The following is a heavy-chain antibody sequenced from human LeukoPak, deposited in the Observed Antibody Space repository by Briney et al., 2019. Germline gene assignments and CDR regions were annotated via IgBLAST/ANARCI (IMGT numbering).Heavy chain of an antibody. D-gene: IGHD3-10*01. CDR2: ISYTSETK. Sequence: PGRSLRLSCAASGFPFDEYAMHWIRQAPGKGLEWVSGISYTSETKGYVDSVKGRFTISRDNSKNSLYLQMNSLRAEDTALYYCAKDLHYGSADYWGQGTLVTVSS. V-gene: IGHV3-9*01. CDR3: AKDLHYGSADY. J-gene: IGHJ4*02. CDR1: GFPFDEYA.